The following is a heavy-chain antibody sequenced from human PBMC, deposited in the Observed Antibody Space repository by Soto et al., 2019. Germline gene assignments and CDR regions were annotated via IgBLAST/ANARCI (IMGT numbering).Heavy chain of an antibody. CDR1: GFTFSSYA. V-gene: IGHV3-23*01. D-gene: IGHD3-3*01. J-gene: IGHJ4*02. CDR2: ISGSGGST. CDR3: AKDGTPFGVVILGYFDY. Sequence: EVQLLESGGGLVQPGGSLRLSCAASGFTFSSYAMSWVRQAPGKGLEWVSAISGSGGSTYYADSVKGRFTLSRDNSKNTMYLEVNGLRAEDTGVYYCAKDGTPFGVVILGYFDYWGQGTMVTFSS.